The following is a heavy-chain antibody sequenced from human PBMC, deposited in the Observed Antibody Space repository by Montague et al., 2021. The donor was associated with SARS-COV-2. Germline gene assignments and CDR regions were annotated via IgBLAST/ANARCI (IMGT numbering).Heavy chain of an antibody. CDR2: IFYNGDT. CDR3: ATQRQHHNH. D-gene: IGHD6-13*01. Sequence: SETLSLTCTVSGGSISGYYWTWIRQPPGKGLEWIGYIFYNGDTNYNPSLKSRVSISVDTSKNQFSLKLIAVTAADTAVYFCATQRQHHNHWGQGAMVAVSS. J-gene: IGHJ5*02. CDR1: GGSISGYY. V-gene: IGHV4-59*08.